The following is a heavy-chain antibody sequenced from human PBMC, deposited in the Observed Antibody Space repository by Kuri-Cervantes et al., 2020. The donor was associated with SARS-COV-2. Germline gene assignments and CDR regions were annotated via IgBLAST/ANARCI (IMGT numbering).Heavy chain of an antibody. CDR3: ARQMMSSITIFGVVITRNWFDP. D-gene: IGHD3-3*01. Sequence: GSLRLSCAVYGGSFSGYYWSWIRQPPGKGLEWIGSIYYSGSTYYNPSLKSRVTISVDTSKNQFSLKLSSVTAADTAVYYCARQMMSSITIFGVVITRNWFDPWGQGPLVTVSS. CDR1: GGSFSGYY. CDR2: IYYSGST. J-gene: IGHJ5*02. V-gene: IGHV4-34*01.